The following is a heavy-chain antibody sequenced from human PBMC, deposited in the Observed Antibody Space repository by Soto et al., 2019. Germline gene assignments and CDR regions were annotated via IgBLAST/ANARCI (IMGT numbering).Heavy chain of an antibody. V-gene: IGHV3-48*03. J-gene: IGHJ6*02. Sequence: GGSLRLSCAASGFTFSTFEMNWVRQAPGKGLEWISYIDSSGNTIYYADSVKGRFTISRDNAKNSLYLRMRSLRPEDTAIYYCARDAQDDGYGPLDVWGQGTT. CDR1: GFTFSTFE. CDR2: IDSSGNTI. D-gene: IGHD2-21*02. CDR3: ARDAQDDGYGPLDV.